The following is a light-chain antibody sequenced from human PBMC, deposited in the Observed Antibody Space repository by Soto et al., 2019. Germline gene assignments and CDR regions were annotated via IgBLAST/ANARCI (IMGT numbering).Light chain of an antibody. CDR1: QSVSSNY. Sequence: IVLTQSPGTLSLSPGERATLSCRASQSVSSNYLAWYQQRRGQPPRLLIYGASSRATGVPDRFSGSGSGADFTLTISRLEPEDFAMYYCQQYGSSPKTFGQGTEVEIK. CDR3: QQYGSSPKT. V-gene: IGKV3-20*01. J-gene: IGKJ1*01. CDR2: GAS.